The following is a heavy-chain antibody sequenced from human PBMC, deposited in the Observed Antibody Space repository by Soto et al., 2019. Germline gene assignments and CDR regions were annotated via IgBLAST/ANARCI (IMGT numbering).Heavy chain of an antibody. CDR1: GFTFSSYA. CDR3: AKPDGSTDSSGWYNFDY. CDR2: ISGSGGST. D-gene: IGHD6-19*01. V-gene: IGHV3-23*01. Sequence: GGFLRLSCAASGFTFSSYAMSWVRQAPGKGLEWVSAISGSGGSTYYADSVKGRFTISRDNSKNPLYLQMNSLRAEDTAVYYCAKPDGSTDSSGWYNFDYWGQGTLVTVSS. J-gene: IGHJ4*02.